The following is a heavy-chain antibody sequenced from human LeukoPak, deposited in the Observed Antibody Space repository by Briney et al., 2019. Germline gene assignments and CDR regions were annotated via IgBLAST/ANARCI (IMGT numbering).Heavy chain of an antibody. Sequence: GGSLRLSCAATGFSFSNSWMTWVRQAPGKGPEWLANINQDESTKNYVDAVEGRFTISRDNAKNSLYLQMNSLRAEDTAVYYCARELSSSYDIDYWGQGTLVTVSS. V-gene: IGHV3-7*01. CDR2: INQDESTK. D-gene: IGHD6-6*01. CDR1: GFSFSNSW. J-gene: IGHJ4*02. CDR3: ARELSSSYDIDY.